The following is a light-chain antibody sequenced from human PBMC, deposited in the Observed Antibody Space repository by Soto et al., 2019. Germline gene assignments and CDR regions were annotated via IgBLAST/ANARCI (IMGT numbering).Light chain of an antibody. J-gene: IGLJ7*01. CDR2: EVS. V-gene: IGLV2-18*01. CDR3: SLYTSSSTWV. Sequence: QSALTQPPSVPGSPGQSVTISCTGTSSDVGGYNRVSWYQQPPGTAPKLMIYEVSNRPSGVPDRFSGSKSGNTASLTISGLQAEDEADYYCSLYTSSSTWVFGGGTQLTVL. CDR1: SSDVGGYNR.